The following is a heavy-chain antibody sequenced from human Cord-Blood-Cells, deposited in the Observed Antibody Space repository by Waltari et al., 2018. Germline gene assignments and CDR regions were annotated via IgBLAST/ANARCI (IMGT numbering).Heavy chain of an antibody. Sequence: QVHLVQSRAEVKKPGVSVKVSCKASGYTFTSYDIYWVRQATGQGLEWMGWMNSSSGNTGYAQKLQGRVTMTRNTSISTAYMELSSLRSEDTAGYYCAGKLVGATSWGQGTLVTVSS. CDR3: AGKLVGATS. D-gene: IGHD1-26*01. CDR2: MNSSSGNT. V-gene: IGHV1-8*01. J-gene: IGHJ4*02. CDR1: GYTFTSYD.